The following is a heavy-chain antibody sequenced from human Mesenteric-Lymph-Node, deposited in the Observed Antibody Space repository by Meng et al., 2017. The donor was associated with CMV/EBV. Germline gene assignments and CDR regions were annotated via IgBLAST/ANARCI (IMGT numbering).Heavy chain of an antibody. CDR3: ARRYCSSTSCVGWFDP. D-gene: IGHD2-2*01. CDR2: IIPIFGTA. CDR1: AGTFSSYA. V-gene: IGHV1-69*05. J-gene: IGHJ5*02. Sequence: AGTFSSYAISWVLQAPGQGLEWMGGIIPIFGTANYAQKFQGRVTITTDESTSTAYMELSSLRSEDTAVYYCARRYCSSTSCVGWFDPWGQGTLVTVSS.